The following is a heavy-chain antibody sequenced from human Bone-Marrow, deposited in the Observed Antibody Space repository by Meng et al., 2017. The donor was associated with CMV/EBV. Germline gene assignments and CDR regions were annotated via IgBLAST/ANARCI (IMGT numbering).Heavy chain of an antibody. V-gene: IGHV1-8*01. J-gene: IGHJ4*02. CDR3: ARAKTYCSCGSCYLILVDY. CDR1: GYIFTSYD. Sequence: ASAKVSCKASGYIFTSYDINWVRQATGQGLEWMGWMNPNSGNTGYAQKFQGRVTMTRNTSISTAYMELSSLRSEDTAVYYCARAKTYCSCGSCYLILVDYWGQGTLVTVSS. CDR2: MNPNSGNT. D-gene: IGHD2-15*01.